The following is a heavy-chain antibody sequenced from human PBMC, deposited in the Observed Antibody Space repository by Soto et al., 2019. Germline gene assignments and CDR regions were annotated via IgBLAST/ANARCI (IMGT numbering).Heavy chain of an antibody. CDR2: ISGSSSYI. CDR3: ARGAGPEDY. J-gene: IGHJ4*02. Sequence: EVQLVESGGGLVKPGGYLRLSCAASGFTFSSYSMNWVRQAPGKGLEWVSSISGSSSYIYYADSVKGRFTISRDNAKNSLYLQMNSLRAEDTAVYYCARGAGPEDYWGQGTLVTVSS. CDR1: GFTFSSYS. V-gene: IGHV3-21*01. D-gene: IGHD6-13*01.